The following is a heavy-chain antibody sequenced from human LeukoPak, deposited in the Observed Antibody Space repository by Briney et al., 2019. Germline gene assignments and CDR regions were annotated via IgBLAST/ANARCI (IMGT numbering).Heavy chain of an antibody. D-gene: IGHD1-1*01. CDR1: GGSISSYY. CDR3: AGEIRRYFDL. Sequence: PSETLSLTCTVSGGSISSYYWSWIRQPAGKGLEWIGRVYTSGSTNYNPSLKSRVTMSLDTSKNQFSLKLSSVTAADTAVYYCAGEIRRYFDLWGRGTLVTVSS. J-gene: IGHJ2*01. V-gene: IGHV4-4*07. CDR2: VYTSGST.